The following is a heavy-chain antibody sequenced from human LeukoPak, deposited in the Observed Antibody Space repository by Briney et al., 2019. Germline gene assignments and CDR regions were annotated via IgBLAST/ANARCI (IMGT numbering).Heavy chain of an antibody. Sequence: PGGSLRLSCAASGFTFSSYEMNWVRQAPGEGLEWVSYISSSGSTIYYADSVKGRFTISRDNAKNSLYLQMNSLRAEDTAVYYCARDQGYSGYPGNYYYYGMDVWGKGTTVTVSS. J-gene: IGHJ6*04. D-gene: IGHD5-12*01. CDR2: ISSSGSTI. V-gene: IGHV3-48*03. CDR3: ARDQGYSGYPGNYYYYGMDV. CDR1: GFTFSSYE.